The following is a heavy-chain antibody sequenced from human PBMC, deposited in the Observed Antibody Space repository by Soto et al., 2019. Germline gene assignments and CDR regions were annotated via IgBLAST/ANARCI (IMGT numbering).Heavy chain of an antibody. CDR2: FIPILDTP. CDR1: GDPFTSYA. CDR3: AREHEFYFDY. V-gene: IGHV1-69*11. D-gene: IGHD3-10*01. Sequence: QVQLVQSGAAVKKPGSSVKVSCKTSGDPFTSYAISWVRQAPGQGLEWVGGFIPILDTPNYAQKFQGRLTITADESTSTLYMQLSSLRSGDTAIYYCAREHEFYFDYWGQGTLVTVSS. J-gene: IGHJ4*02.